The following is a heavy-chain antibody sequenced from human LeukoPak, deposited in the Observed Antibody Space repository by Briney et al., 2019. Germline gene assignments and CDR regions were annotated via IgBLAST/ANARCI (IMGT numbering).Heavy chain of an antibody. Sequence: PGGSLRLSCAASGFTFSSYAMSWVRQAPGKGLEWVSAISGSGGSTYYADSVKGRFTISRDNAKNSLYLQMNSLRAEDTAVYYCARDLRGYSSSWLYYMDVWGKGTTVTVSS. CDR3: ARDLRGYSSSWLYYMDV. V-gene: IGHV3-23*01. CDR2: ISGSGGST. D-gene: IGHD6-13*01. J-gene: IGHJ6*03. CDR1: GFTFSSYA.